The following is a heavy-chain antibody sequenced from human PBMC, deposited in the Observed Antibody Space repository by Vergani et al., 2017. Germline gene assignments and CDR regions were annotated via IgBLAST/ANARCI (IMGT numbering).Heavy chain of an antibody. D-gene: IGHD4-17*01. Sequence: QLQLQESGPGLVKPSETLSLTCTVSGGSITSSSYYWGWIRQPPGKGLEWIGRIYYSGSTYYNPSLKSRLTISVDASKNQFSLKLSSVTAPDTAVYYCASGWDFGDSRWGQGTLVTVSS. CDR3: ASGWDFGDSR. J-gene: IGHJ4*02. V-gene: IGHV4-39*01. CDR2: IYYSGST. CDR1: GGSITSSSYY.